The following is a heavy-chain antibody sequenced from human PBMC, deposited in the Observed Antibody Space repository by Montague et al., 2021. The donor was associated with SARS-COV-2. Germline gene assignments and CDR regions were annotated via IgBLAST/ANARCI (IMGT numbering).Heavy chain of an antibody. V-gene: IGHV4-59*01. J-gene: IGHJ5*01. CDR3: ARQDSWAYCGDECYRGWFDS. Sequence: SETLSLTCTVSFGSISTYYWSWILQPPGKELEWIGFIFYNGSTKYNPSLKRRVSISLDTSKNQFSLKLSSVTAAATAVYYCARQDSWAYCGDECYRGWFDSWGQGTLVTVSS. CDR2: IFYNGST. CDR1: FGSISTYY. D-gene: IGHD2-21*01.